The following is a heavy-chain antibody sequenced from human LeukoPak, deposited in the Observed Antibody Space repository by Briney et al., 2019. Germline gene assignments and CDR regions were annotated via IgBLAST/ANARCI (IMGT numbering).Heavy chain of an antibody. D-gene: IGHD3-9*01. V-gene: IGHV1-46*01. CDR2: INPSGGST. CDR1: GYTFTSYY. CDR3: ARTYYDILTGRYYYYGMDV. Sequence: ASVKVSCKASGYTFTSYYMHWVRQAPGQGLEWMGIINPSGGSTSYAQKLQGRVTMTTDTSTSTAYMELRSLRSDDTAVYYCARTYYDILTGRYYYYGMDVWGQGTTVTVSS. J-gene: IGHJ6*02.